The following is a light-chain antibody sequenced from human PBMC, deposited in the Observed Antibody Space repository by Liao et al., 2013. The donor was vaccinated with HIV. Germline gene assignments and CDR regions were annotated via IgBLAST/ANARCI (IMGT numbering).Light chain of an antibody. Sequence: SYVLTQPPSVSVAPGKTARITCGRNNIGSKSVHWYQQKPGQAPVVVIYYDSGRPSGIPERISGSNSGNTATLTISGTQAIDEADYYCQAWDSSTVVFGGGTKLTVL. CDR3: QAWDSSTVV. CDR1: NIGSKS. V-gene: IGLV3-21*01. J-gene: IGLJ2*01. CDR2: YDS.